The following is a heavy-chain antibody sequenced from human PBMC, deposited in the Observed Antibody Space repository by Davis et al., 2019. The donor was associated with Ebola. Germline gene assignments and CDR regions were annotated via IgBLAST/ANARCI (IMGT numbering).Heavy chain of an antibody. Sequence: AASVKVSCKASGYTFTSYYIHWVRQAPGQGLEWMGIIDPNGGSTNYAQKFQGRLTMTRNTSISTAYMELSSLRSEDTAVYYCARHLMVRGVVYWYFALWGRGTLVTVSS. J-gene: IGHJ2*01. V-gene: IGHV1-46*01. CDR2: IDPNGGST. CDR3: ARHLMVRGVVYWYFAL. CDR1: GYTFTSYY. D-gene: IGHD3-10*01.